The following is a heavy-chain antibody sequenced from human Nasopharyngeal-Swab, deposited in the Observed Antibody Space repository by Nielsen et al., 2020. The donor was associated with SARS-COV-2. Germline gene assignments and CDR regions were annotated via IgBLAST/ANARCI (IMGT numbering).Heavy chain of an antibody. J-gene: IGHJ3*02. CDR1: GFTFSSYS. V-gene: IGHV3-48*02. D-gene: IGHD3-10*01. Sequence: SLKISCAASGFTFSSYSMNWVRQAPGKGLEWVSYISSSSSTIYYADFVKGRFTISRDNAKNSLYLQMNSLRDEDTAVYYCARSGGYYGSGSYYRAFDIWGQGTMVTVSS. CDR2: ISSSSSTI. CDR3: ARSGGYYGSGSYYRAFDI.